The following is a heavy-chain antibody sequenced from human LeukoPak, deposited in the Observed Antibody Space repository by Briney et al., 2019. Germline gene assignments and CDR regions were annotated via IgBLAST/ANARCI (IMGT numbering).Heavy chain of an antibody. Sequence: PGGSLRLSCAASGFTFSSYAMSWVRQAPGKGLEWVSAISGSGGSTYYADSVKGRFTISRDNSKNTLYLQMNSLRAEDTAVYYCAKIGGSRGYDILTGPFDYWGQGTLVTVSS. V-gene: IGHV3-23*01. D-gene: IGHD3-9*01. CDR2: ISGSGGST. CDR3: AKIGGSRGYDILTGPFDY. J-gene: IGHJ4*02. CDR1: GFTFSSYA.